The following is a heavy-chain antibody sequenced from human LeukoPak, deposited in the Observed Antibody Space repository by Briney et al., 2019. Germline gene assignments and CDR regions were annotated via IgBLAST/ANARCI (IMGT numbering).Heavy chain of an antibody. CDR1: GFTFSSYW. CDR3: ARAALAADGYNLGT. Sequence: GGSLRLSCAASGFTFSSYWMHWVRQGPGKGLVWVARINSDGSSTNYADSVKGRFTISRDNAKNTVYLQMNSLRVEDTAVYYCARAALAADGYNLGTWGQGTLVTVSS. J-gene: IGHJ5*02. V-gene: IGHV3-74*01. CDR2: INSDGSST. D-gene: IGHD5-24*01.